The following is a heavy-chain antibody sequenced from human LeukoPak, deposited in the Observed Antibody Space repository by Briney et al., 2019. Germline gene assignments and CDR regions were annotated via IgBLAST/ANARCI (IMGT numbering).Heavy chain of an antibody. CDR1: GFTFGGYA. Sequence: EGSLRLSCAASGFTFGGYAMHWVRQAPGKGLEWVAFLSYDGRIKGYADSVKGRFTISRDNSKNTLYLQMNSLRAEDTAVYYCAKDRWNDGWFDPWGQGTLVTVSS. D-gene: IGHD1-1*01. CDR3: AKDRWNDGWFDP. CDR2: LSYDGRIK. J-gene: IGHJ5*02. V-gene: IGHV3-30-3*01.